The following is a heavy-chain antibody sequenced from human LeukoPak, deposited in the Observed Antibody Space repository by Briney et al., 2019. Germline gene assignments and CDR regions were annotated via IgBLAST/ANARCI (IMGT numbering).Heavy chain of an antibody. CDR1: GYTLTAYY. D-gene: IGHD2-2*01. CDR2: INPNTGGT. Sequence: GASVKVSCKASGYTLTAYYMHWVRQAPGQGLEWMGWINPNTGGTSYAQKFQGRVTMTRDTSIITAYMELSRLRSDDTAVYYCALGCSDTSCYRWATNVWGQGTTVTVSS. CDR3: ALGCSDTSCYRWATNV. V-gene: IGHV1-2*02. J-gene: IGHJ6*02.